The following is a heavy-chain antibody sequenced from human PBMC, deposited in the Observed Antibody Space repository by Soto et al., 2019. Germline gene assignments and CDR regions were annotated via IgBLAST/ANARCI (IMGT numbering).Heavy chain of an antibody. D-gene: IGHD6-19*01. CDR3: GRGAAVAGGIGY. CDR2: ISAYNGNT. CDR1: RYTYTSNG. Sequence: ASAKLTCKDPRYTYTSNGISWVRQAPRQGLEWMGWISAYNGNTNYAQKIQGRVTMTTDTSTSTAYMELRSLRSDDTAVYCCGRGAAVAGGIGYWGQGTLGTVSS. V-gene: IGHV1-18*01. J-gene: IGHJ4*02.